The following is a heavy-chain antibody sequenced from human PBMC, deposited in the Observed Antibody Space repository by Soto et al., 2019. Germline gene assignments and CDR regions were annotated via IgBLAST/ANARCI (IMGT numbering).Heavy chain of an antibody. CDR1: GFTFSSYS. Sequence: GGSLRLSCAASGFTFSSYSMNWVRQAPGKGLEWVSSISSSSSYIYYADSVKGRFTISRDNAKNSLYLQMNSLRAEDTAVYYCARDGFEYSGYDWYFDYWGQGTLVTVSS. CDR2: ISSSSSYI. J-gene: IGHJ4*02. V-gene: IGHV3-21*01. D-gene: IGHD5-12*01. CDR3: ARDGFEYSGYDWYFDY.